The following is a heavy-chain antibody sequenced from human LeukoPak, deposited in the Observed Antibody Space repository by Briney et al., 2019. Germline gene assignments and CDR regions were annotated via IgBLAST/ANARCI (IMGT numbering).Heavy chain of an antibody. Sequence: PSETLSLTCTVSGGSISSYYWSWIRQPPGKGLEWIGYIDNSGSTKYNPSLKSRATISVDTSKNQFSLKLNSVTAADTAVYYCARDWGRYSGYDYNWFDPWGQGTLVTVSS. CDR1: GGSISSYY. CDR3: ARDWGRYSGYDYNWFDP. V-gene: IGHV4-59*01. CDR2: IDNSGST. J-gene: IGHJ5*02. D-gene: IGHD5-12*01.